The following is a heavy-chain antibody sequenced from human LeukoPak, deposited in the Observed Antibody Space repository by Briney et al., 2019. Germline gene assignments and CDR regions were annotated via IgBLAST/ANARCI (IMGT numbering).Heavy chain of an antibody. Sequence: GGSLRLSCAASGFTFSSYAMHWVRQAPGKGLEWVAVISYDGSNKYYADSVKGRFTISRDNSKNTLYLQMNSLRAEDTAVYYCAKDWDYNFWSNYDHWGQGILVTVSS. D-gene: IGHD3-3*01. CDR1: GFTFSSYA. J-gene: IGHJ4*02. CDR3: AKDWDYNFWSNYDH. V-gene: IGHV3-30*04. CDR2: ISYDGSNK.